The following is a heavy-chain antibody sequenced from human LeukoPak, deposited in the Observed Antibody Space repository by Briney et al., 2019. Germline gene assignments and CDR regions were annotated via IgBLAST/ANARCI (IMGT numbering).Heavy chain of an antibody. Sequence: GESLKISCKSSGYSLTSYWIAWVRQMPGKGLEWMGIIYHGDSDTRYNPSFQGQVTFSADKSITTAYLQWSSLKASDTAMYYCARLAYYESSGYHLDYWGQGTLVTVPS. D-gene: IGHD3-22*01. J-gene: IGHJ4*02. V-gene: IGHV5-51*01. CDR3: ARLAYYESSGYHLDY. CDR2: IYHGDSDT. CDR1: GYSLTSYW.